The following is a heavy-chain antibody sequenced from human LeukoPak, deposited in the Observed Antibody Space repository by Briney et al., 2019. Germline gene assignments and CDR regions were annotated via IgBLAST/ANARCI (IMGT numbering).Heavy chain of an antibody. Sequence: PGGSLRLSCAASGFTFSNYVMTWVRQAPGKGLEWVSAISGSGGKTYYADSVKGRFTISRDNSKNTLYLQMNSLRAEDTAVYYCAKGDPVGGFDYWGQGTLVTVSS. V-gene: IGHV3-23*01. J-gene: IGHJ4*02. CDR1: GFTFSNYV. CDR2: ISGSGGKT. D-gene: IGHD2-2*01. CDR3: AKGDPVGGFDY.